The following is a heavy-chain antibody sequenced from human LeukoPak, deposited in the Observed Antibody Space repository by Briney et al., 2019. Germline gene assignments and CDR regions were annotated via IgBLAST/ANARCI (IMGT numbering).Heavy chain of an antibody. V-gene: IGHV5-51*01. D-gene: IGHD4-17*01. CDR1: GYSLTRLW. Sequence: GESLKISCKGLGYSLTRLWIGWVRQMPGKGLEWMGIIYPVDSDTRYSPSFQGQATISADKSISTAYLQWSSLKASDTAMYYCARQRGCDYEHLDWGQGTLVTVSS. CDR2: IYPVDSDT. CDR3: ARQRGCDYEHLD. J-gene: IGHJ4*02.